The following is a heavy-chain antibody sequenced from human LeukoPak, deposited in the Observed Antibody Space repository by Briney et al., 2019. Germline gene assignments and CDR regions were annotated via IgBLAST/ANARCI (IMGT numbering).Heavy chain of an antibody. CDR3: ARDPPFIIGTTFFDY. D-gene: IGHD1-20*01. J-gene: IGHJ4*02. CDR2: ISTSSTYI. Sequence: GGSLRLSCAAFGFTFSSYSMNWVRQAPGKGLEWVSSISTSSTYIYYADSVKGRFTISRDNAKNSLYLQMNSLRAEDTAVYYCARDPPFIIGTTFFDYWGQGTLVTVSS. V-gene: IGHV3-21*01. CDR1: GFTFSSYS.